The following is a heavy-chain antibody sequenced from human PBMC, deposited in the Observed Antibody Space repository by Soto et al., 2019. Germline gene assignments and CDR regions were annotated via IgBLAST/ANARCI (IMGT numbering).Heavy chain of an antibody. J-gene: IGHJ5*02. CDR3: ARSAGYGDYRWFDP. CDR1: GGTFSSYA. D-gene: IGHD4-17*01. Sequence: ASVKFSCKASGGTFSSYAISWVRQAPGQGLEWMGWISAFNGKTNYAQKLQGRVTMTTDTSTSTAYMELRSLRSDDTAVYYCARSAGYGDYRWFDPWGQGTLVTVSS. CDR2: ISAFNGKT. V-gene: IGHV1-18*01.